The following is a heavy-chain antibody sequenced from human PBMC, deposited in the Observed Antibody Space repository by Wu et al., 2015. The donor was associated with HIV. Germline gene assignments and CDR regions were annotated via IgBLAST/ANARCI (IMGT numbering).Heavy chain of an antibody. Sequence: QVQLVQSGAEVKKPGASVKVSCKASGYTFTGYYMHWVRQAPGQGLEWMGWINPNSGGTNYAQKFQGRVTMTRDTSISTAYMELSRLRSDDTAVYYCARVGVAGFPSFYRVPDYWGQGTLVTVSS. CDR3: ARVGVAGFPSFYRVPDY. J-gene: IGHJ4*02. CDR1: GYTFTGYY. D-gene: IGHD6-19*01. V-gene: IGHV1-2*02. CDR2: INPNSGGT.